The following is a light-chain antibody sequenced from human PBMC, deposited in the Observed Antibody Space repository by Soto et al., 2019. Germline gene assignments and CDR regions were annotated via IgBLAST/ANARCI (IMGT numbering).Light chain of an antibody. CDR2: GAS. CDR1: QYVSNK. V-gene: IGKV3-15*01. J-gene: IGKJ1*01. Sequence: IVMTQSPATLSVSPGETATLSCRASQYVSNKVAWYQQKPGQAPRLLILGASTRATGVPARFSGSGSGTEFTLSISRLEPEDFAVYYCQQYGSSPVTFGQGTKVDIK. CDR3: QQYGSSPVT.